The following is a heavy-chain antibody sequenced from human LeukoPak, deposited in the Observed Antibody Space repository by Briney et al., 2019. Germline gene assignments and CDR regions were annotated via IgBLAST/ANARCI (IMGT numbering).Heavy chain of an antibody. Sequence: GGSLRLSCAASGLTFSTYAVNWVRQAPGKGLEWVSAISGSGGGTYYADSVKGRFTISRDNSKNTLYLQMSSLRAEDTAIYYCAKDRGRYYDSSGYYWGYYFDSWGQGILVTVST. D-gene: IGHD3-22*01. J-gene: IGHJ4*02. CDR2: ISGSGGGT. V-gene: IGHV3-23*01. CDR1: GLTFSTYA. CDR3: AKDRGRYYDSSGYYWGYYFDS.